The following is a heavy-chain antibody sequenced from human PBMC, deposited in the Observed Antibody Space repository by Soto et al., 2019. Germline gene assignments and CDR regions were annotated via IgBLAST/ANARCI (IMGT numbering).Heavy chain of an antibody. CDR3: ARYHLDSSGWYRLYYYYYGMDV. Sequence: ASVKVSCKASGYTFTSYGISWVRQAPGQGLEWMGWISAYNGNTNYAQKLQGRVTMTTDTSTSTAYMELRSLRSDDTAVYYCARYHLDSSGWYRLYYYYYGMDVWGQGTTVTVSS. V-gene: IGHV1-18*01. CDR2: ISAYNGNT. J-gene: IGHJ6*02. D-gene: IGHD6-19*01. CDR1: GYTFTSYG.